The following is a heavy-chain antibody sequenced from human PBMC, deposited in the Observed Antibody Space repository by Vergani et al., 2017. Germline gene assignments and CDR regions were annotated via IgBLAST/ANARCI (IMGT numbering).Heavy chain of an antibody. CDR1: GGTFSSYA. CDR2: IIPILGIA. J-gene: IGHJ4*02. Sequence: QVQLVQSGAEVKKPGSSVKVSCKASGGTFSSYAISWVRQAPGQGLEWMGRIIPILGIANYAQKFQGRVTITADKSTSTAYMELSSLRSEDTAVYYCASPSGPARNYRSHYVDYWGQGTLVTVSS. CDR3: ASPSGPARNYRSHYVDY. V-gene: IGHV1-69*04. D-gene: IGHD1-7*01.